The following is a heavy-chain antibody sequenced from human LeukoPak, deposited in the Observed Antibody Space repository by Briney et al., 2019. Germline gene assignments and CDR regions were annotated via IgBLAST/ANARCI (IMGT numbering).Heavy chain of an antibody. CDR3: EGHSSGWTDY. D-gene: IGHD6-19*01. V-gene: IGHV3-23*01. CDR1: GFTFGDYA. CDR2: ISSSGGTT. J-gene: IGHJ4*02. Sequence: PGGSLSLSCTASGFTFGDYAMSWVRQAPGKGLEWVSSISSSGGTTYYADSVKGRFTISTDNSKNTLYLQMNSLRAEDTAVYFCEGHSSGWTDYWGQGTLVTVSS.